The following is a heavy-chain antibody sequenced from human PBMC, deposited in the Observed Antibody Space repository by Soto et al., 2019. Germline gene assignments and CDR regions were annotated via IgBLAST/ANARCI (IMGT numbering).Heavy chain of an antibody. V-gene: IGHV2-5*02. J-gene: IGHJ5*02. D-gene: IGHD6-19*01. CDR1: GFSLSTSGVG. Sequence: QITLKESGPTLVKPTQTLTLTCTFSGFSLSTSGVGVGWIRQPPGKALEWLALIYWDDDKRYSPSLKSRLTITKDTSKNQVVLTMTNMDPVDTATYYCAHSSRGSVAVSPDWFDPWGQGTLVTVSS. CDR3: AHSSRGSVAVSPDWFDP. CDR2: IYWDDDK.